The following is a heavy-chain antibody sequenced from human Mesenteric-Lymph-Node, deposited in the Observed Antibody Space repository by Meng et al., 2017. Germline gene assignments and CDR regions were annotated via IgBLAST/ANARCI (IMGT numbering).Heavy chain of an antibody. D-gene: IGHD6-13*01. Sequence: GESLKISCAASGFTVSSNYMSWVRQAPGKGLEWVSVIYSGGSTYYADSVKGRFTISRDNSKNTLYLQMNSLRAEDTAVYYCARDGQQLVYTHAFDIWGQGTMVTVSS. J-gene: IGHJ3*02. CDR2: IYSGGST. V-gene: IGHV3-53*05. CDR1: GFTVSSNY. CDR3: ARDGQQLVYTHAFDI.